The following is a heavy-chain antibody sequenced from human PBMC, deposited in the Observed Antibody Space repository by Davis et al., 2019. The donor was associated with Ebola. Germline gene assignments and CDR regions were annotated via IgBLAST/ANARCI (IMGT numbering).Heavy chain of an antibody. V-gene: IGHV4-34*01. CDR1: GGSFSGYY. Sequence: PSETLSLTCAVYGGSFSGYYWSWIRQPPGKGLEWIGEINHSGSTNYNPSLKSRVTISVDTSKNQFSLKLSSVTAADTAVYYCARSTYYYGSGSQLWGQGTLVTVSS. CDR3: ARSTYYYGSGSQL. CDR2: INHSGST. J-gene: IGHJ4*02. D-gene: IGHD3-10*01.